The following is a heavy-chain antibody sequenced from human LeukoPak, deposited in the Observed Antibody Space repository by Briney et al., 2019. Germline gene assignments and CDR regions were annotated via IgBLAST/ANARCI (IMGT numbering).Heavy chain of an antibody. CDR3: ARGLRWRDY. D-gene: IGHD4-23*01. V-gene: IGHV3-23*01. CDR1: GFTFSNYA. Sequence: PGGSLRLSCAASGFTFSNYALSWVRQAPGKELGWVSSIAGSGGSTNYADSVKGRFTISRDNSKNTLYLQMNSVQADDTAVYYCARGLRWRDYWGQGTLVTVSS. J-gene: IGHJ4*02. CDR2: IAGSGGST.